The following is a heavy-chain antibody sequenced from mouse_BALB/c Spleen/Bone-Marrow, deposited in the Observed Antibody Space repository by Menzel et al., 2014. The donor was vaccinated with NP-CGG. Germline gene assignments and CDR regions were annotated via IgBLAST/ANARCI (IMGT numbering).Heavy chain of an antibody. Sequence: VQLQQSGAELVRPGSSVKISCKASGYVFSSYWMIWVRQRPGQGLEWIGQIYPGDGYTNYNGKFKGKATLTADKSSSTAYMQLSSLTSEDSAVYFCARSGYGSNYDYWGQGTTLTVSS. J-gene: IGHJ2*01. D-gene: IGHD1-1*01. CDR1: GYVFSSYW. CDR3: ARSGYGSNYDY. CDR2: IYPGDGYT. V-gene: IGHV1-80*01.